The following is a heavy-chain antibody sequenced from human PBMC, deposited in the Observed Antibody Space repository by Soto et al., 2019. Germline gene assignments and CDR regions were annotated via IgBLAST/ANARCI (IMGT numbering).Heavy chain of an antibody. V-gene: IGHV1-69*13. CDR2: IIPIFGTA. CDR1: GGTFSSYA. J-gene: IGHJ4*02. CDR3: ASSYYVSGSYYKAPESFDY. D-gene: IGHD3-10*01. Sequence: ASVKVSCKASGGTFSSYAISWVRQAPGQGLEWMGGIIPIFGTANYAQKFQGRVTITADESTSTAYMELSSPRSEDTAVYYCASSYYVSGSYYKAPESFDYWGQGTLVTISS.